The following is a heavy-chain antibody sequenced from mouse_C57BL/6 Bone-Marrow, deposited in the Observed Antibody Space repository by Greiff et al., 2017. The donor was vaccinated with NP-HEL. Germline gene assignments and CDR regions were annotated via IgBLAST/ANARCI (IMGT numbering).Heavy chain of an antibody. CDR2: INPNNGGT. CDR3: ARLGYGSRKYFDV. CDR1: GYTFTDYY. D-gene: IGHD1-1*01. V-gene: IGHV1-26*01. J-gene: IGHJ1*03. Sequence: EVQLQQSGPELVKPGASVKISCKASGYTFTDYYMNWVKQSHGKSLEWIGDINPNNGGTSYNQKFKGKATLTVDKSSSTAYMELRSLTSEDSAVYYCARLGYGSRKYFDVWGTGTTVTVSS.